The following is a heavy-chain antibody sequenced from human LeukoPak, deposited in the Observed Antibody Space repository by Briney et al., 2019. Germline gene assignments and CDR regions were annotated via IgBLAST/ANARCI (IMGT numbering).Heavy chain of an antibody. CDR1: GYIFTGYY. J-gene: IGHJ4*02. Sequence: ASVKVSCKASGYIFTGYYMHWVRQAPGQGLEWMGWINPNSGDTNYAQKFQGRVTMTRDTSISTAYMELSRLRSDDTAVYYCARELKPEIAALDYWGQGTLVTVSS. CDR2: INPNSGDT. CDR3: ARELKPEIAALDY. D-gene: IGHD6-13*01. V-gene: IGHV1-2*02.